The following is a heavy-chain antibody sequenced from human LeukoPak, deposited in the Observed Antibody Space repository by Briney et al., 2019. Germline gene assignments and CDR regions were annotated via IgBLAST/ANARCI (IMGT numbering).Heavy chain of an antibody. CDR1: GGTFSSYA. J-gene: IGHJ6*04. Sequence: SVKVSCKASGGTFSSYAISWVRQAPGQGLEWMGGIIPIFGTANYAQKFQGRVTITADESTSTAYMELSSLRSEDTAVYYCARVTGPRYCSSTISPCYYYYGMDVWGKGTTVTVSS. CDR2: IIPIFGTA. CDR3: ARVTGPRYCSSTISPCYYYYGMDV. V-gene: IGHV1-69*01. D-gene: IGHD2-2*01.